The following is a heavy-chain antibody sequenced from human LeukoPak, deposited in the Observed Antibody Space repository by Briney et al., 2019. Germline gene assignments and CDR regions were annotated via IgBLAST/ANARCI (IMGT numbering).Heavy chain of an antibody. D-gene: IGHD2-2*01. CDR2: IYTSGST. CDR1: GSISGYY. CDR3: ARQKCTSASCLTKNAFDI. Sequence: SETLSLTCTVSGSISGYYWSWIRQPPGKGLEWIGYIYTSGSTNYNPTLESRVTISVDTSKNQFSLDLSSVTAADTAVYYCARQKCTSASCLTKNAFDIWGQGTMVTVSS. J-gene: IGHJ3*02. V-gene: IGHV4-4*09.